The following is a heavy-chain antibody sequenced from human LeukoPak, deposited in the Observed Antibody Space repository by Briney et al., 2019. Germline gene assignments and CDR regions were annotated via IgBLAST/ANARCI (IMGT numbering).Heavy chain of an antibody. V-gene: IGHV1-69*04. Sequence: GSSVKVSCKASGGTFSSYAISWVRQAPGQGIEWMGRIIPILGIANYAQKFQGRVTITADKSTSTAYMELSSLRSEDTAVYYCAEGGDRYYYYYGMDVWGQGTTVTVSS. J-gene: IGHJ6*02. CDR3: AEGGDRYYYYYGMDV. CDR1: GGTFSSYA. D-gene: IGHD4-17*01. CDR2: IIPILGIA.